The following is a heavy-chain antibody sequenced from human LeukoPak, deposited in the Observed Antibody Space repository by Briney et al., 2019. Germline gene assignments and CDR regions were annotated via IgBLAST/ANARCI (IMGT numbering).Heavy chain of an antibody. J-gene: IGHJ3*02. CDR3: AKTIAHDAFDI. Sequence: SETLSLTCTVSGGSISSYYWSWIRQPPGKGLEWIGYIYYSGSTNYNPSLKSRATISVDTSKNQFSLKLSSVTAADTAVYYCAKTIAHDAFDIWGQGTMVTVSS. V-gene: IGHV4-59*01. CDR1: GGSISSYY. D-gene: IGHD6-13*01. CDR2: IYYSGST.